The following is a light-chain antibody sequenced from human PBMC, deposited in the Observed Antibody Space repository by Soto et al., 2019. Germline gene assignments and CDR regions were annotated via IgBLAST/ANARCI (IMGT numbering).Light chain of an antibody. CDR3: QKYNSAPWT. Sequence: DIQMTQSPSSLSTSVGDRVTITCRASQGIRHYLAWYKQKPGKVPKLLIYAASTLQSGVPSRVSGSGSGTDCTLTISSLQPEDVATYYCQKYNSAPWTFGQGTKVDIK. J-gene: IGKJ1*01. V-gene: IGKV1-27*01. CDR2: AAS. CDR1: QGIRHY.